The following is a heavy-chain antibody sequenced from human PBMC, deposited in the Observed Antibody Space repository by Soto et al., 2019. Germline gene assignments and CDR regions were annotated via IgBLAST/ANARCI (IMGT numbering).Heavy chain of an antibody. J-gene: IGHJ4*02. Sequence: QVPLQESGPRLVKPSETLSLTCTVSGGSGSGYHWNWVRQPPGKTLEWIGHIYHSGTTNYHPSLKSRITISIDTSKNQFSLKMNSVTAADTAVYYCARGQTNIWYFDHWGQGTLVTVSS. CDR1: GGSGSGYH. V-gene: IGHV4-59*02. CDR2: IYHSGTT. CDR3: ARGQTNIWYFDH.